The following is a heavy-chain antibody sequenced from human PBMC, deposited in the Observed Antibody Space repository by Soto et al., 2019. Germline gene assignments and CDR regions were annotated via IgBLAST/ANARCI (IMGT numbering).Heavy chain of an antibody. Sequence: EVQLVESGGGLVQPGGSLRLSCAASGFTFSSYDMYWARQATGKGLEWVSTIGTAGDTYYPGSVKGRFTISRENAKNSLYLQMNSLRAEDTAVYYCARGETTVVTPIDYWGQGTLVTVSS. J-gene: IGHJ4*02. CDR3: ARGETTVVTPIDY. V-gene: IGHV3-13*01. CDR1: GFTFSSYD. CDR2: IGTAGDT. D-gene: IGHD4-17*01.